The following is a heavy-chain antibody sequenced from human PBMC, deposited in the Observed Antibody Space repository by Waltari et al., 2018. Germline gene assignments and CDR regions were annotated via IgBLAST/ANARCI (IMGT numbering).Heavy chain of an antibody. V-gene: IGHV4-39*01. CDR3: ARQGYGDYDRRGAFDI. Sequence: QLQLQESGPGLVKPSETLSLTCTVSGGSISSSSYYWGWIRQPPGKGLEWIGSIYYSGSTYYNPSLKSRVTISVDTSKNQFSLKLSSVTAADTAVYYCARQGYGDYDRRGAFDIWGQGTMVTVSS. CDR2: IYYSGST. J-gene: IGHJ3*02. D-gene: IGHD4-17*01. CDR1: GGSISSSSYY.